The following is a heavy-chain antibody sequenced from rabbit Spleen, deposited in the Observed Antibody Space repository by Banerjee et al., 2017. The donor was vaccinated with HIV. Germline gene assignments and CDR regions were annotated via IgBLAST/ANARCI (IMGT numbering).Heavy chain of an antibody. Sequence: QSLEESGGGLVKPGASLTLTCKASGFSFNSGYDMCWVRQAPGKGLEWVACAYAGSSGSTYSATWAKGRFTISKTSSTTVTLQMTSLTAADTATCFCARDAGTSFSTYGMDLWGQGTLVTVS. CDR3: ARDAGTSFSTYGMDL. CDR2: AYAGSSGST. CDR1: GFSFNSGYD. J-gene: IGHJ6*01. V-gene: IGHV1S40*01. D-gene: IGHD8-1*01.